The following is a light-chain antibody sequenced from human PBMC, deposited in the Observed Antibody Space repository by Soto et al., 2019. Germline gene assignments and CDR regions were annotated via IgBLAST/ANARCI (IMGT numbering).Light chain of an antibody. CDR3: SSFAGSYSPYV. J-gene: IGLJ1*01. CDR2: QVN. Sequence: QSALTQPPSASGSPGQSVTISCTGTNSDIGVYDFVSWYQQHPGKAPKVIIYQVNKRPSGVPDRFSGSKSGNTASLTVSGLRPDDEADYFCSSFAGSYSPYVFGTGTKLTVL. CDR1: NSDIGVYDF. V-gene: IGLV2-8*01.